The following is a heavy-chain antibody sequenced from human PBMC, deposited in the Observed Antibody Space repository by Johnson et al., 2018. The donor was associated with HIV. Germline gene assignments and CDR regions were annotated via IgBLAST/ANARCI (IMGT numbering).Heavy chain of an antibody. Sequence: EKLVESGGGLVQPGGSLRLSCAASGFTVSSNYMSWVRQAPGKGLEWVSVIYTGGSTYYAESVTGRFPISRDNSKNTLYLQMNSLRAEDMAVYYCARAWGDLAPDAFDIWGLGTMVTVSS. CDR1: GFTVSSNY. D-gene: IGHD7-27*01. CDR2: IYTGGST. J-gene: IGHJ3*02. CDR3: ARAWGDLAPDAFDI. V-gene: IGHV3-66*01.